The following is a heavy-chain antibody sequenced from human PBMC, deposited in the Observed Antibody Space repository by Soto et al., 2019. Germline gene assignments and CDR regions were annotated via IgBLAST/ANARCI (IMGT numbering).Heavy chain of an antibody. CDR3: STTVITAPLFEY. D-gene: IGHD3-16*01. CDR1: GFTFSGHY. J-gene: IGHJ4*02. CDR2: IRNKPNGHTT. V-gene: IGHV3-72*01. Sequence: GSLRLSCAGSGFTFSGHYMDWVRQAPGKGLEWLGRIRNKPNGHTTEYAASVKGRFTISRDDSKNSVYLQMNSLKSEDTAVYYCSTTVITAPLFEYWGQGTLVTVSS.